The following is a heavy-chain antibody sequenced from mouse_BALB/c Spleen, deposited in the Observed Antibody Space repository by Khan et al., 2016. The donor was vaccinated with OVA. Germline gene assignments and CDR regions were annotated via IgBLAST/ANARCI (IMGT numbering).Heavy chain of an antibody. J-gene: IGHJ2*01. CDR2: IYWDDEK. Sequence: QVTLKESGPGILQPSQTLSLTCSFSGFSLSTSGMGVSWIRQPSGKGLQWLAHIYWDDEKRYNPSLKSRLPFSKDTSSNQVFINITSVDTADTAVSDCVGRRDWYFDYWGQGTTLTVSS. CDR3: VGRRDWYFDY. CDR1: GFSLSTSGMG. V-gene: IGHV8-12*01. D-gene: IGHD3-3*01.